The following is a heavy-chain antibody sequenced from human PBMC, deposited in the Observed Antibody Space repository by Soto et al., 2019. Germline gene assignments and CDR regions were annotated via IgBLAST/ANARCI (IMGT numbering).Heavy chain of an antibody. D-gene: IGHD3-3*01. V-gene: IGHV2-5*02. CDR3: AHRVLRTVFGLVTTTAIYFDF. CDR1: GVSLTTSGVG. CDR2: IYWDDDK. Sequence: QITLNESGPTQVKPRQTLTLTCTFSGVSLTTSGVGVGWSRQSPGKAPEWLALIYWDDDKRYRPSLKSRLTITKDTYKNQVVLTMADLDPADTATYYCAHRVLRTVFGLVTTTAIYFDFWGQGTPVAVSS. J-gene: IGHJ4*02.